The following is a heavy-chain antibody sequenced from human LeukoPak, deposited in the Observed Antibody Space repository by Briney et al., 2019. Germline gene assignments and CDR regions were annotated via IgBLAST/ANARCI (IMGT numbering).Heavy chain of an antibody. CDR2: IYHSGST. V-gene: IGHV4-38-2*01. D-gene: IGHD3-3*01. CDR3: ARHYDFWSGYYPFDY. Sequence: SIYHSGSTYYNPSLKSRVTISVDTSKNQFSLKLSSVTAADTAVYYCARHYDFWSGYYPFDYWGQGTLVTVSS. J-gene: IGHJ4*02.